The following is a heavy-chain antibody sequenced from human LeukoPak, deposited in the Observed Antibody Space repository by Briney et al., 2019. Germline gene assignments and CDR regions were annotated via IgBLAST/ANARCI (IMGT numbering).Heavy chain of an antibody. D-gene: IGHD2-15*01. CDR1: GGSISAYY. CDR3: AREDYYLDY. CDR2: INHSRGT. Sequence: SETLSLTCSVYGGSISAYYWSWIRQPPGKGLEWIGEINHSRGTNYNPSLKSRVTILLDASKNQFSLNLSSVTAADTAVYYCAREDYYLDYWGQGTLVTVSS. J-gene: IGHJ4*02. V-gene: IGHV4-34*01.